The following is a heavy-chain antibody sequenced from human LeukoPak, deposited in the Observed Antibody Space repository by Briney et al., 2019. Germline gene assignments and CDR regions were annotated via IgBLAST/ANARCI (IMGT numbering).Heavy chain of an antibody. Sequence: SETLSLTCAVSGYSISSGYYWGWIRQPPGKGLEWIGSIYHSGSTYYNPSLKSRVTISVDTSKNQFSLKLSSVTAANTAVYYCARVGGSSWYLGYWGQGTLVTVSS. V-gene: IGHV4-38-2*01. CDR3: ARVGGSSWYLGY. J-gene: IGHJ4*02. CDR1: GYSISSGYY. CDR2: IYHSGST. D-gene: IGHD6-13*01.